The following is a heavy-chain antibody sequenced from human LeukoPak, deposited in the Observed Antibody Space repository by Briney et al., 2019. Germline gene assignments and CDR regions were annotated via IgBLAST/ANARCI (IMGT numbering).Heavy chain of an antibody. CDR2: IYYSGST. D-gene: IGHD6-19*01. J-gene: IGHJ6*03. CDR1: GGSISSSSYY. V-gene: IGHV4-39*07. CDR3: ARAVGQWLANGYYYYMDV. Sequence: PSETLSLTCTVSGGSISSSSYYWGWIRQPPGKGLEWIGSIYYSGSTYYNPSLKSRVTISVDTSKNQFSLKLSSVTAADTAVYYCARAVGQWLANGYYYYMDVWGKGTTVTVSS.